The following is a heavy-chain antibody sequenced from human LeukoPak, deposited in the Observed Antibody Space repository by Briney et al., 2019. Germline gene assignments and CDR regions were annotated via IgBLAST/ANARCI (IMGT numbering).Heavy chain of an antibody. CDR2: IFYNGNT. CDR1: GGAIYNYY. J-gene: IGHJ6*02. D-gene: IGHD2-15*01. Sequence: SETLSLTCTVSGGAIYNYYWSWIRRPPGQGLEWIAYIFYNGNTNYNPSLKSRVTMSVDLSKNQFSLKLSSVTAADTAVYYCARGLCSGGSCPTTKPYYYYGMDVWGQGTTVTVSS. CDR3: ARGLCSGGSCPTTKPYYYYGMDV. V-gene: IGHV4-59*12.